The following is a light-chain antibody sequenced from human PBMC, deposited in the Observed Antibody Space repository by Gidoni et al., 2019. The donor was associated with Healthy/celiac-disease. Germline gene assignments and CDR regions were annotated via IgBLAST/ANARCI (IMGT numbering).Light chain of an antibody. V-gene: IGKV3-11*01. J-gene: IGKJ2*01. Sequence: DIVLTQSPATLSLSPGERATLSCRASQSVSSYLAWYQQKPGQAPRLLIYDAYNRATGIPARFSGSGSGTDFTLTISSLEPEDFAVYYCQQRSNWLPYTFGQGTKLEIK. CDR1: QSVSSY. CDR3: QQRSNWLPYT. CDR2: DAY.